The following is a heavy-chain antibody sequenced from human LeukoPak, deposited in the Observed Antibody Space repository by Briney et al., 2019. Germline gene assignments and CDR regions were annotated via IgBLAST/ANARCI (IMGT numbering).Heavy chain of an antibody. CDR1: GDSVSSNNW. Sequence: SETLSLTCAVSGDSVSSNNWWGWVRQPPGKGLEWIGEIYHSGSTNYNPSLKSRVTISVDKSKNQFSLNLSSVTAADTAVYYCSRPIYYYMDVWGKGTTATVSS. CDR2: IYHSGST. V-gene: IGHV4-4*02. CDR3: SRPIYYYMDV. J-gene: IGHJ6*03. D-gene: IGHD3-3*01.